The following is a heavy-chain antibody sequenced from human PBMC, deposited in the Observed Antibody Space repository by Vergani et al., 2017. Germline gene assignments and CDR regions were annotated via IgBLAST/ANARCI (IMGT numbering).Heavy chain of an antibody. CDR3: ASXTYYYDSSGYYYNKLDY. V-gene: IGHV1-69*01. CDR1: GGTFSSYA. Sequence: QVQLVQSGAEVKKPGSSVKVSCKASGGTFSSYAISWVRQAPGQGLEWMGGIIPIFGTAHYAQKFQGRVTITADESTSTAYMELSSLRSEDTAVYYCASXTYYYDSSGYYYNKLDYWGQGTLVTVSS. D-gene: IGHD3-22*01. J-gene: IGHJ4*02. CDR2: IIPIFGTA.